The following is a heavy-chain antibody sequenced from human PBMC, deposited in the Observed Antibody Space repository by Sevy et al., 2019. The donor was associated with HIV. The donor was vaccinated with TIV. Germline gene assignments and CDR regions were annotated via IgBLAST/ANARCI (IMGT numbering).Heavy chain of an antibody. V-gene: IGHV3-23*01. J-gene: IGHJ4*02. CDR3: AKDLYYDTSLFDY. D-gene: IGHD3-22*01. Sequence: GGSLRLSCAASGFTFSSDSMHWVRQAPGKGLEWVSGISGTYGSTYYADSVKGRFTISRDNSKNTLYLQMNSLRAEDTALYYCAKDLYYDTSLFDYWGQGIRVTVSS. CDR1: GFTFSSDS. CDR2: ISGTYGST.